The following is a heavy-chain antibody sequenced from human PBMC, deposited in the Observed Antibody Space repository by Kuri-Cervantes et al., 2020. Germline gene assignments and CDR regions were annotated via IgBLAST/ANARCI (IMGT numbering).Heavy chain of an antibody. CDR2: ISWNSGSI. J-gene: IGHJ4*02. D-gene: IGHD3-9*01. Sequence: GGSLRLSCAASGFTFDDYAMHWVRQAPGKGLEWVSGISWNSGSIGYADSVKGRFTISRDNAKNSLYLQMNSLRAEDTAVYYCARDGKREYYDILTGHYGFDYWGQGTLVTVSS. CDR1: GFTFDDYA. CDR3: ARDGKREYYDILTGHYGFDY. V-gene: IGHV3-9*01.